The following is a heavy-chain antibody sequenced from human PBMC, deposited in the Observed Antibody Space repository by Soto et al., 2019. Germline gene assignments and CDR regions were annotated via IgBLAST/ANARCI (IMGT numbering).Heavy chain of an antibody. CDR1: GDSIKRDDYY. CDR2: ILYSGTT. Sequence: QVQLQESGPGLVKPSQTLSLTCTVSGDSIKRDDYYWSWIRQPPGKGLEWIGYILYSGTTYYNPSLKSRFIISLDPSKNQFSLNLTSVTAADTAVYYCARDGGPLYYGMDFWGQGTTVTVSS. CDR3: ARDGGPLYYGMDF. V-gene: IGHV4-30-4*01. D-gene: IGHD3-10*01. J-gene: IGHJ6*02.